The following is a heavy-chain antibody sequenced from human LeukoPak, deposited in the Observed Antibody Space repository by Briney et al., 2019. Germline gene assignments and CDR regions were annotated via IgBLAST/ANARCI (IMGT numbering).Heavy chain of an antibody. V-gene: IGHV3-33*01. Sequence: GGSLRLSCAASGFTFSSYGMHWVRQAPGKGLEWVAVIWYDGSNKYYADSVKGRFTISRDNSKNTLYLQMNSLRAEDTAVYYCARDGNYYGSSGYYYGDYYYYGMDVWGQGTTVTVSS. CDR3: ARDGNYYGSSGYYYGDYYYYGMDV. J-gene: IGHJ6*02. CDR1: GFTFSSYG. CDR2: IWYDGSNK. D-gene: IGHD3-22*01.